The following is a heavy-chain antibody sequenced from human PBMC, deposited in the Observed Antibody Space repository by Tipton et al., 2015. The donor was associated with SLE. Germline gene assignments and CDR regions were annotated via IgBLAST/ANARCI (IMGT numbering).Heavy chain of an antibody. Sequence: TLSLTCSVSGGSFNGYFWSWIRQPPGKELQWLGYIHYTRSTHYIPSLESRVTISVDASKNQFSLMLSSVTAADTAVYYCARHTGASPFDSWGQRTLVTVSS. V-gene: IGHV4-59*08. J-gene: IGHJ4*02. CDR3: ARHTGASPFDS. D-gene: IGHD3-10*01. CDR2: IHYTRST. CDR1: GGSFNGYF.